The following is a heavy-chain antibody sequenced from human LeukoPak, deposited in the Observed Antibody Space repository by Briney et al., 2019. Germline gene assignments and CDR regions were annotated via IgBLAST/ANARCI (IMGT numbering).Heavy chain of an antibody. J-gene: IGHJ4*02. CDR2: IYSSGST. CDR3: AREPNYSGSYLPDY. V-gene: IGHV4-4*07. CDR1: GGSISSYY. D-gene: IGHD1-26*01. Sequence: SETLSLTCTVSGGSISSYYWSWIRQHAGKGLEWIGRIYSSGSTNYNPSLKSRVTMSVDTSRNQFSLKLTSVTAADTAVYYCAREPNYSGSYLPDYWGQGTLVTVSS.